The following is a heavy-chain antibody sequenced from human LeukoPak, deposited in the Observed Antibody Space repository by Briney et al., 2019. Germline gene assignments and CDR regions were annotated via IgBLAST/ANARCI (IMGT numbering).Heavy chain of an antibody. V-gene: IGHV3-74*01. J-gene: IGHJ4*02. CDR3: TRGGEEPFDY. CDR1: GFTFTRFW. CDR2: INVEGTTT. D-gene: IGHD3-10*01. Sequence: GGSLRLSCADSGFTFTRFWMHWVRQAPGKGLVWVSRINVEGTTTTYADSVEGRFTISRDENALYLQMNHLRVDDTAVYYCTRGGEEPFDYWGQGTLVTVSP.